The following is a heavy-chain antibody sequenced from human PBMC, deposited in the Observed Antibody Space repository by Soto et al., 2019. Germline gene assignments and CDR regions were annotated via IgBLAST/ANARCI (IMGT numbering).Heavy chain of an antibody. Sequence: GGSLRLSCAASGFTFDDYTMHWVRQAPGKGLEWVSLISWDGGSTYYADSVKGRFTISRDNSKNSLYLQMNSLRTEDTALYYCAKDIARITGTTEAFDIWGQGTMVTVSS. J-gene: IGHJ3*02. CDR1: GFTFDDYT. V-gene: IGHV3-43*01. CDR2: ISWDGGST. CDR3: AKDIARITGTTEAFDI. D-gene: IGHD1-7*01.